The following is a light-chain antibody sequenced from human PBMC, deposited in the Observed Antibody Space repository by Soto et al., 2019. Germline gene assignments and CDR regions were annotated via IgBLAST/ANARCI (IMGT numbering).Light chain of an antibody. J-gene: IGKJ1*01. V-gene: IGKV1-5*01. Sequence: DIQMTQSPSTLSASVGDSVTITCRASQSISSWLAWYQQKPGKAPKLLIYDASSLESGVPSRFSGSGSGTEFTLTISSLQPDDFATYYCQQYNSYPETFGQGTKVDIK. CDR2: DAS. CDR1: QSISSW. CDR3: QQYNSYPET.